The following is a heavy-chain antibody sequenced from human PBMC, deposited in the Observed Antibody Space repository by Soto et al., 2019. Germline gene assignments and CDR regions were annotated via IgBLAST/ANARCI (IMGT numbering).Heavy chain of an antibody. CDR1: RYIFTAYF. J-gene: IGHJ5*02. CDR2: INPNNGAT. D-gene: IGHD2-8*02. V-gene: IGHV1-2*02. Sequence: QVQLVQSGAEVKKPGASVKVSCKAPRYIFTAYFMHWVRQAPGQGLEWMGWINPNNGATHYGLSFQGRVTMTRDTPISTAYMELSSLRSDDTAVYSCASHYTGARFDPWGQGTMVIVSS. CDR3: ASHYTGARFDP.